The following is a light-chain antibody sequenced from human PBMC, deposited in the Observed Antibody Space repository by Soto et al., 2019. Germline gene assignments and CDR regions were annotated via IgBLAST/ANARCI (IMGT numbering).Light chain of an antibody. J-gene: IGKJ5*01. V-gene: IGKV3-20*01. CDR3: QQYGSSPPIT. CDR1: QSVNSNY. CDR2: GAS. Sequence: IEYTQSPGPQPLSPGERGSLSCRTVQSVNSNYLAGYQQRPGQAPRLLIYGASHRTTGIPDRFSASGSGTDFTLTISRLEPEDFAVYYCQQYGSSPPITFGQGTLLEIK.